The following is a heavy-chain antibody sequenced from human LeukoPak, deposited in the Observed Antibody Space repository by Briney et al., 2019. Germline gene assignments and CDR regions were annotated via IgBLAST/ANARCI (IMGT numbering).Heavy chain of an antibody. V-gene: IGHV4-4*09. CDR2: IHASGPT. D-gene: IGHD6-6*01. J-gene: IGHJ4*02. CDR1: GGSISTYY. Sequence: SETLSLTCTVSGGSISTYYWSWIRRPPRKGLEWIAYIHASGPTNYNPSLKSRITISVDTSKNQFSLKLSSVTAADTAVYYCARHDAGIAARPFGNWGQGTLVTVSS. CDR3: ARHDAGIAARPFGN.